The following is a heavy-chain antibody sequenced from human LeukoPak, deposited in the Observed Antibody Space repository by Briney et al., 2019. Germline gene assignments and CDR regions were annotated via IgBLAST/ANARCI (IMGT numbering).Heavy chain of an antibody. CDR1: GFTVSSNY. J-gene: IGHJ4*02. Sequence: GGSPRLSCAASGFTVSSNYMSWVRQAPGKGLEWVSVIYSGGSTYYADSVKGRFTISRDNSKNTLYLQMNSLRAEDTAVYYCATSSRSTKRIDYWGQGTLVTVSS. CDR3: ATSSRSTKRIDY. D-gene: IGHD6-6*01. V-gene: IGHV3-66*01. CDR2: IYSGGST.